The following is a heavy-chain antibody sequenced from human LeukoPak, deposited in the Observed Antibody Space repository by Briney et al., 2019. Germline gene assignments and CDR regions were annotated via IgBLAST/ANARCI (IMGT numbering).Heavy chain of an antibody. CDR3: ARDGVAKVRGVIRY. CDR2: ISSSSGTI. J-gene: IGHJ4*02. V-gene: IGHV3-48*01. CDR1: GFTFSSYS. Sequence: GGSLRLSCAASGFTFSSYSMNWVRQAPGKGLEWVSYISSSSGTIYYADSVKGRFTISRNNAKNSLYLQMNSLRAEDTAVYYCARDGVAKVRGVIRYWGQGTLVTVSS. D-gene: IGHD3-10*01.